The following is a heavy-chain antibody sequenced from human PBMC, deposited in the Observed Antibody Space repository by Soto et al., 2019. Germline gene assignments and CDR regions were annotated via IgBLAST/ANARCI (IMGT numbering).Heavy chain of an antibody. CDR2: IRSKANSYAT. CDR3: TRPPGGTGTTTADAFDI. J-gene: IGHJ3*02. Sequence: PGGSLRLSCAASGFTFSGSAMHWVRQASGKGLEWVGRIRSKANSYATAYAASVKGRFTISRDDSKNTAYLQMNSLKTEDTAVYYCTRPPGGTGTTTADAFDIWGQGTMVTVSS. CDR1: GFTFSGSA. D-gene: IGHD1-1*01. V-gene: IGHV3-73*01.